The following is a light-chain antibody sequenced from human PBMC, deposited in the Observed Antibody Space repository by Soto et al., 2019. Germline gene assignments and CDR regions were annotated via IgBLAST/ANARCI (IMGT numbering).Light chain of an antibody. CDR3: QQYNSYSWT. J-gene: IGKJ1*01. CDR1: QSVSSSY. V-gene: IGKV3-20*01. CDR2: GAF. Sequence: EIVLTQSPGTLSLSTGERATLSCRASQSVSSSYLAWYQQKPGQAPRLLIYGAFNRATGIPDRFSGSGSGTDFTLTISSLQPDDFATYYCQQYNSYSWTFGQGTKVDIK.